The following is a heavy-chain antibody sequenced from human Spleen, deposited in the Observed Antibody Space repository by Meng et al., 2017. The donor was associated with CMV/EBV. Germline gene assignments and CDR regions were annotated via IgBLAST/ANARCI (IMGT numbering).Heavy chain of an antibody. J-gene: IGHJ4*02. CDR1: GYSFISDW. CDR2: VYPGDSDT. V-gene: IGHV5-51*01. CDR3: ARLVASAPGYFCFDF. Sequence: KVSCKVSGYSFISDWIGWVRQMPGKGLEWMGSVYPGDSDTTYGPSFQGHVSISADKSTDTAYLLWSSLKASDTALYYCARLVASAPGYFCFDFWGQGTLVTVSS. D-gene: IGHD5-12*01.